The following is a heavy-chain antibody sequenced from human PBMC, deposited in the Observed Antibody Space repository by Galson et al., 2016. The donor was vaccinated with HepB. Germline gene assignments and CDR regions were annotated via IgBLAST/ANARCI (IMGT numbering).Heavy chain of an antibody. J-gene: IGHJ4*02. CDR2: VYRSGTP. CDR1: GFSITRAYF. Sequence: ETLSLTCAVSGFSITRAYFWGWIRQSPGKGLEWIGSVYRSGTPYYNPSLQSRVTISIDASDNRFSLRLTSVTAADTVVYYCAKERAGASGTRWGQGILVTVSS. V-gene: IGHV4-38-2*02. D-gene: IGHD6-13*01. CDR3: AKERAGASGTR.